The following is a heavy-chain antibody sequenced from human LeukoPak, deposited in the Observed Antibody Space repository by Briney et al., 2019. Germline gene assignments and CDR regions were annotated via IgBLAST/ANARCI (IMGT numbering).Heavy chain of an antibody. Sequence: ASVKVSCKASGGTFSSYAISWVRQAPGQXLEWMGIINPSGGSINYAQKFQGRVTMTRVTSTSTVYMELSSLRSEDTAVYYCARDGWFYYDSSDYSGFDYWGQGTLVTVSS. CDR1: GGTFSSYA. J-gene: IGHJ4*02. CDR3: ARDGWFYYDSSDYSGFDY. V-gene: IGHV1-46*01. D-gene: IGHD3-22*01. CDR2: INPSGGSI.